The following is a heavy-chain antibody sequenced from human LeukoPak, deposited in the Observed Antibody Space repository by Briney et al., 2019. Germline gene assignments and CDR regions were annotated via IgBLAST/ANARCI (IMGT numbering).Heavy chain of an antibody. J-gene: IGHJ4*02. V-gene: IGHV3-30*02. CDR3: AKAADRGYSYGFAF. CDR1: GFTFSSYG. CDR2: IWYDGSNK. Sequence: PGGSLRLSCAASGFTFSSYGMHWVRQAPGKGLEWVAVIWYDGSNKYYADSVKGRFTISRDNSKNTLYLQMNSLRAEDTAVYYCAKAADRGYSYGFAFGGQGTLVTVSS. D-gene: IGHD5-18*01.